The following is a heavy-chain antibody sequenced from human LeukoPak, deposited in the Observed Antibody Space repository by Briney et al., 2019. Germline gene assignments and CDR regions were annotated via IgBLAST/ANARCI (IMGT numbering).Heavy chain of an antibody. J-gene: IGHJ6*03. Sequence: SETLSLTCSVSGDSISLSFYYWGWIRQPPGKALEWIGRVYYSGTTSYNPSLKSRVTISVDMSKNHFSLRLRSVTAADTAMYYCARSIYYYDSSGYYPNYYYYYMDVWGKGTTVTVSS. V-gene: IGHV4-39*07. CDR2: VYYSGTT. D-gene: IGHD3-22*01. CDR1: GDSISLSFYY. CDR3: ARSIYYYDSSGYYPNYYYYYMDV.